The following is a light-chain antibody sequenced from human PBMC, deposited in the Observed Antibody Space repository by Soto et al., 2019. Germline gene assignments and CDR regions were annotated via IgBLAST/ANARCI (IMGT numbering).Light chain of an antibody. J-gene: IGKJ2*01. V-gene: IGKV4-1*01. CDR2: WAS. CDR1: QSVLYSSNNKNY. Sequence: DIVMAQSPDSLAVSLGERATINCKSSQSVLYSSNNKNYLAWYQQKPGQPPRLLIYWASTRESGVPDRFRGSGSGTDFTLAISSLQAEDVAVYYCQQSYSTPHTFGQGTKLEIK. CDR3: QQSYSTPHT.